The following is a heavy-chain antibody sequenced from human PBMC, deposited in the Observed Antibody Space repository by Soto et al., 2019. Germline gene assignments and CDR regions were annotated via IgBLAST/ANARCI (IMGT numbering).Heavy chain of an antibody. J-gene: IGHJ6*02. V-gene: IGHV1-69*02. Sequence: QVQLVQSGAEVKKPGSSVKVSCKASGGTFSSYTISWVRQAPGQGLEWMGRIIPILGIANYAQKFQGRVTITADKSTRTAYMELSSMSSEDTDMYYCARVGGIAAACSYYYHGMDVWGQGTTVTVSS. CDR2: IIPILGIA. D-gene: IGHD6-13*01. CDR3: ARVGGIAAACSYYYHGMDV. CDR1: GGTFSSYT.